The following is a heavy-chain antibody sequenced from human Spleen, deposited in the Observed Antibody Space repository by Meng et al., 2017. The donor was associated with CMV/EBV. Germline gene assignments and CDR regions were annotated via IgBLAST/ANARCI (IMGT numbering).Heavy chain of an antibody. CDR1: GFTFSTYT. D-gene: IGHD2-15*01. Sequence: GESLKISCAASGFTFSTYTMNWVRQAPGKGLEWVSSISSGGGYIYYADSVKGRFTISRDNAKNSLYLQMNSLRAEDTAVYYCARDRISGGSCYTYWGQGTLVTVSS. V-gene: IGHV3-21*01. CDR3: ARDRISGGSCYTY. J-gene: IGHJ4*02. CDR2: ISSGGGYI.